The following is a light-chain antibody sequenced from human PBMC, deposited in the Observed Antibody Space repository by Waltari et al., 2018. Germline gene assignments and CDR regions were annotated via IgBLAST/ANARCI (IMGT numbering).Light chain of an antibody. J-gene: IGKJ4*01. CDR3: QQYYGTLLT. CDR2: AAS. V-gene: IGKV1-NL1*01. Sequence: DIPMTQSASSLSAAVSYRLTITCRASQGISNSLAWYQQKPGKASKLLLFAASRLESGVPSRFSGSGSGTDYTLTISSLQPEDFATYYCQQYYGTLLTFGGGTKVEIK. CDR1: QGISNS.